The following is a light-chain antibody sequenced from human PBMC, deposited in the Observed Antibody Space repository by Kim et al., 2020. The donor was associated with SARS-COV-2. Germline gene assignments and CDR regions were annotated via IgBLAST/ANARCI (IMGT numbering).Light chain of an antibody. J-gene: IGLJ3*02. CDR2: QDN. V-gene: IGLV3-1*01. CDR3: QAWDSSTAV. Sequence: SYELTQPPSVSVSPGQTASITCSGYKLGDKYVSWYQQKPGQSPVVVIYQDNQRPSGIPERFSGSNSGNTATLTISGTQAMDEADYYCQAWDSSTAVFGGGTKLTVL. CDR1: KLGDKY.